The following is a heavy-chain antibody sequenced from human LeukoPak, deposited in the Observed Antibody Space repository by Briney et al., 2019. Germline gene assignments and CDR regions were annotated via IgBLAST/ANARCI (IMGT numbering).Heavy chain of an antibody. V-gene: IGHV3-74*01. CDR1: RFTSSSYW. J-gene: IGHJ6*02. D-gene: IGHD1-26*01. Sequence: GGSLRLSCAASRFTSSSYWMHWVRQAPGKGLVWVSRINNDGSSTNYADSVKGRFTISRDNAKNTLYLQMNSLRAEDTAVYYCARDWDTDGMDVWGQGTTVTVSS. CDR3: ARDWDTDGMDV. CDR2: INNDGSST.